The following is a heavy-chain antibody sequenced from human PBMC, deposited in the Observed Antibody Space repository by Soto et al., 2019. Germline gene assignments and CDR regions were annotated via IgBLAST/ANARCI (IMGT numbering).Heavy chain of an antibody. CDR2: IIPIFGTA. V-gene: IGHV1-69*13. CDR1: GGTFSSYA. D-gene: IGHD2-2*01. CDR3: ARSRSCSSTSCYSGHHYYYYGMAV. Sequence: SVKVSCKASGGTFSSYAISWVRQAPGQGLEWMGGIIPIFGTANYAQKFQGRVTITADESTSTAYMELSSLRSEDTAVYYCARSRSCSSTSCYSGHHYYYYGMAVWGQGTTVTVSS. J-gene: IGHJ6*02.